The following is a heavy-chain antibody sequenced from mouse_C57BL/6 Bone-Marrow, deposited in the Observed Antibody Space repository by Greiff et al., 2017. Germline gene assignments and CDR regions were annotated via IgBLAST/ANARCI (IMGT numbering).Heavy chain of an antibody. V-gene: IGHV1-80*01. CDR3: ARWDYGSSYDWYFDV. J-gene: IGHJ1*03. CDR1: GYAFSSYW. Sequence: QVQLQQSGAELVKPGASVKISCKASGYAFSSYWMNWVKQRPGKGLEWIGQIYPGDGDTNYNGKFKGKATLTADKSSRTAYMQLSSLTSEDSAVYFCARWDYGSSYDWYFDVWGTGTTVTVSS. D-gene: IGHD1-1*01. CDR2: IYPGDGDT.